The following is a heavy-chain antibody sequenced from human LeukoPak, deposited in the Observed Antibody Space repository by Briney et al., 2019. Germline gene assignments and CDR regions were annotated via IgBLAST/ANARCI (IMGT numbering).Heavy chain of an antibody. D-gene: IGHD5-24*01. Sequence: SETLSLTCTVSGGSFSSYYWSWIRQPAGKGLEWIGRIYTRGSTNQNPSLKSRVTMSVDTSKNQFSLKLSSVTAADTAVYYCARDFSERWFDPWGQGTLVTVSS. CDR3: ARDFSERWFDP. V-gene: IGHV4-4*07. CDR2: IYTRGST. CDR1: GGSFSSYY. J-gene: IGHJ5*02.